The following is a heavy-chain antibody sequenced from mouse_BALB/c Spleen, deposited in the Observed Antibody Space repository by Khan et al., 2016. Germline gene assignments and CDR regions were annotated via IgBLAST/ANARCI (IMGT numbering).Heavy chain of an antibody. Sequence: QVQLQQPGAELVKPGASVKLSCKASGYTFTSYWMHWVKQRPGQGLEWIGEINPSNGRTNYNEKFKTKATLTVDKSSSTAYIQLSSLTSEDSAVYYCARYYEGFAYWGQGTLVTVPA. J-gene: IGHJ3*01. D-gene: IGHD2-4*01. CDR2: INPSNGRT. CDR1: GYTFTSYW. CDR3: ARYYEGFAY. V-gene: IGHV1S81*02.